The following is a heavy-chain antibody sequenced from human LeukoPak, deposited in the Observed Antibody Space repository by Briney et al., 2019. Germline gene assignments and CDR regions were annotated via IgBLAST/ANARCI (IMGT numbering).Heavy chain of an antibody. J-gene: IGHJ4*02. Sequence: ASVKASCKASGYTFTGYYMHWVRQAPGQGLEWMGWINPNSGGTNYAQKFQGRVTMTRDTSISTAYMELSSLTSDDTAVYYCARGQYRYAVDFWGQGTLVTVSS. V-gene: IGHV1-2*02. CDR1: GYTFTGYY. D-gene: IGHD2-8*01. CDR2: INPNSGGT. CDR3: ARGQYRYAVDF.